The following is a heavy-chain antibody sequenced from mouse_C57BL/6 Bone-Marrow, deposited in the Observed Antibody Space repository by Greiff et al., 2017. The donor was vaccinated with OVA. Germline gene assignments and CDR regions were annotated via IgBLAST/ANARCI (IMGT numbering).Heavy chain of an antibody. CDR3: ARGDESGPHYFDY. V-gene: IGHV1-82*01. CDR2: IYPGDGDT. J-gene: IGHJ2*01. Sequence: QVQLQQSGPELVKPGASVKISCKASGYAFSSSWMNWVKQRPGKGLEWIGRIYPGDGDTNYNGKFQGKATLTADKSSSTAYLQLSSLPSEYSAVDICARGDESGPHYFDYWGKGTTLTGAS. CDR1: GYAFSSSW.